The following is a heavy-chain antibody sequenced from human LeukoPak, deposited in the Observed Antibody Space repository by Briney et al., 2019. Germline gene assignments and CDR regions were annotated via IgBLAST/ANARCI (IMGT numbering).Heavy chain of an antibody. CDR3: ARDLGSSSWTYYYGMDV. V-gene: IGHV1-46*01. D-gene: IGHD6-13*01. Sequence: AASVKVSCKASGYIITNYHMHWVRQAPGQGLEWIGIINPSGGSTSYAQKLQGRVTWTRDTSTSTVYMVLSSLRSEDTAVYYCARDLGSSSWTYYYGMDVWGQGTTVTVSS. CDR1: GYIITNYH. CDR2: INPSGGST. J-gene: IGHJ6*02.